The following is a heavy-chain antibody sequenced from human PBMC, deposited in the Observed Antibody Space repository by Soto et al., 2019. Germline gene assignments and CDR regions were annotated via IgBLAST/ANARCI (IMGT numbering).Heavy chain of an antibody. CDR1: GDSINSSHW. D-gene: IGHD1-20*01. V-gene: IGHV4-4*02. J-gene: IGHJ5*02. Sequence: PSETLSLTCAVSGDSINSSHWWNWVRQPPGKGLEWIGQISHSGSTNYNPSLTSRVNKSVDKSKNHFSLKLTSVTAADTAIYYCTRRYNWNDNYFDPWGPGALVTVSS. CDR2: ISHSGST. CDR3: TRRYNWNDNYFDP.